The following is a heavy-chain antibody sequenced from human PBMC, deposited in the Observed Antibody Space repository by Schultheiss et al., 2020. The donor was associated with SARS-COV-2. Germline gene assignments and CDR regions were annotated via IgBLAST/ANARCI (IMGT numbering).Heavy chain of an antibody. CDR1: GFTFSSYS. CDR2: ISGSGGST. V-gene: IGHV3-23*01. CDR3: AKQASRWLQPRFDY. Sequence: GSLRLSCAASGFTFSSYSMNWVRQAPGKGLEWVSAISGSGGSTYYADSVKGRFTISRDNSKNTLYLQMNSLRAEDTAVYYCAKQASRWLQPRFDYWGQGTLVTVSS. J-gene: IGHJ4*02. D-gene: IGHD5-24*01.